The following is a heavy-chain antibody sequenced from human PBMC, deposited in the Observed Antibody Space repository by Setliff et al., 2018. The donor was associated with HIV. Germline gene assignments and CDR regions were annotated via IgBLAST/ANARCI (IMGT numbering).Heavy chain of an antibody. J-gene: IGHJ5*02. CDR3: ARDIQAAGTGWFDP. CDR2: IYRTGAT. D-gene: IGHD6-13*01. Sequence: SETLSLTCSVSGDSLSSGGYYWIWIRHRPGGGLEWIGYIYRTGATHYNPSLKSRLTISQDTSKNQFSLKLSSVTAADTAVYYCARDIQAAGTGWFDPWGQGTLVTVSS. V-gene: IGHV4-31*03. CDR1: GDSLSSGGYY.